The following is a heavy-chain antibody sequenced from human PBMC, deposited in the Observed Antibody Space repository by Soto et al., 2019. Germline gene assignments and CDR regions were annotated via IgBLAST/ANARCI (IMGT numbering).Heavy chain of an antibody. CDR3: AKSPWVNWIVKKGPSMDV. Sequence: GGSLRLSCAASGFTFSSYAMSWVRQAPGKGLEWVSAISASSDNTYYADSVKGRFTISRDNSKNTLFLQMNSLRAEDTAVYYCAKSPWVNWIVKKGPSMDVWGQGTTVTVSS. CDR2: ISASSDNT. J-gene: IGHJ6*02. V-gene: IGHV3-23*01. D-gene: IGHD1-1*01. CDR1: GFTFSSYA.